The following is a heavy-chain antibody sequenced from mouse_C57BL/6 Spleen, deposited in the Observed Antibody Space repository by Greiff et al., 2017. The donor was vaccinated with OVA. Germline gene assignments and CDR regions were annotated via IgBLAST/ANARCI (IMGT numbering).Heavy chain of an antibody. CDR1: GYTFTSYW. V-gene: IGHV1-59*01. J-gene: IGHJ3*01. CDR2: IDPSDSYT. CDR3: ARGQLRLSPFAY. D-gene: IGHD3-2*02. Sequence: VQLQQPGAELVRPGTSVKLSCKASGYTFTSYWMHWVKQRPGQGLEWIGVIDPSDSYTKYNQKFKGKATLTVDTSSSTAYMQLSSLTSEDSAVYYCARGQLRLSPFAYWGQGTLVTVSA.